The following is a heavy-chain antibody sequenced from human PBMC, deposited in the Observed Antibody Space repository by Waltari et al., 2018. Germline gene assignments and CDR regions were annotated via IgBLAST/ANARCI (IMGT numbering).Heavy chain of an antibody. CDR2: ISSSGPTI. CDR3: ARVWGVTTSDF. J-gene: IGHJ4*02. Sequence: EVQLVESGGGLVQPGGSLRLSCAASGFGLSDYGMNWVRQAPGKGLEWLSFISSSGPTIHYADSVKGRFTVSRDNTKNSLSLQMNSLRAEDTAVYYCARVWGVTTSDFWGQGTLVTVSS. V-gene: IGHV3-48*03. D-gene: IGHD4-17*01. CDR1: GFGLSDYG.